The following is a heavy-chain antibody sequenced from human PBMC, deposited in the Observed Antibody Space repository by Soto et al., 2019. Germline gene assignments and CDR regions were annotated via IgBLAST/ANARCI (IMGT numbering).Heavy chain of an antibody. CDR1: GYSFTSYW. Sequence: GESLKISCNGSGYSFTSYWIGWVRQMPGKGLEWMGIIYPGDSDTRYSPSFQGQVTISADKSISTAYLQWSSLKASDTAMYYCARFLGSDTIFASSWGQGTLVTVSS. CDR3: ARFLGSDTIFASS. D-gene: IGHD3-3*01. CDR2: IYPGDSDT. V-gene: IGHV5-51*01. J-gene: IGHJ5*02.